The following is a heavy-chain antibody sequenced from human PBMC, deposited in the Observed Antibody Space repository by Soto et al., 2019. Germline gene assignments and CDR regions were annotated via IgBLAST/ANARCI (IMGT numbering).Heavy chain of an antibody. Sequence: GGSLRLSCAASGFTFSSYAMSWVRQAPGKGLEWVSAISGSGGSTYYADSVKGRFTISRDNSKNTLYLQINSLRAEDTAVYYCAKVAGVLRFLEWLPNTPAYFDYWGQGTLVTVSS. CDR3: AKVAGVLRFLEWLPNTPAYFDY. D-gene: IGHD3-3*01. V-gene: IGHV3-23*01. CDR2: ISGSGGST. CDR1: GFTFSSYA. J-gene: IGHJ4*02.